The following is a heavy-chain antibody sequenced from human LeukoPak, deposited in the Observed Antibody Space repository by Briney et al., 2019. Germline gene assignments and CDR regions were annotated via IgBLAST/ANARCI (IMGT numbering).Heavy chain of an antibody. CDR3: ARADCSSSSCYEFDY. V-gene: IGHV3-11*04. D-gene: IGHD2-2*01. Sequence: AGSLRLSCAASGFTFSDYYMSWIRQAPGKGLEWISYIRSSGSIKFYADSVRGRFTISRDNAKNSLYLQMNSLRAEDTAVYYCARADCSSSSCYEFDYWGQGTLVTVSS. CDR2: IRSSGSIK. CDR1: GFTFSDYY. J-gene: IGHJ4*02.